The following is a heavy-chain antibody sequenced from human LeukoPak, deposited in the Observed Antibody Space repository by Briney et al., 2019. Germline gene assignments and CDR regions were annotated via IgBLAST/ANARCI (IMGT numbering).Heavy chain of an antibody. V-gene: IGHV1-8*03. Sequence: GASVKVSCKASGYTFTSYDINWVRQATGQGLEWMGWMNPNSGNTGYAQKFQGRVTITRNTSISTAYMELSSLRSEDTAVYYCARGPEASHSSGWYWFDPWGQGTLVTVSS. J-gene: IGHJ5*02. CDR2: MNPNSGNT. D-gene: IGHD6-19*01. CDR3: ARGPEASHSSGWYWFDP. CDR1: GYTFTSYD.